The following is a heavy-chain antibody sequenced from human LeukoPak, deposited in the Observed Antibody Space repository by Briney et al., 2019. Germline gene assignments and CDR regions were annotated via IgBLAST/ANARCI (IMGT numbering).Heavy chain of an antibody. D-gene: IGHD6-13*01. CDR2: IWYDGSNK. J-gene: IGHJ5*02. V-gene: IGHV3-33*01. CDR3: AILPGIAAA. Sequence: SGGSLRLSCAASGFTFSSYSMHWVRQAPGKGLEWVAVIWYDGSNKYYADSVKGRFTISRDNSKNTLYLQMNSLRAEDTAVYYCAILPGIAAAWGQGTLVTVSS. CDR1: GFTFSSYS.